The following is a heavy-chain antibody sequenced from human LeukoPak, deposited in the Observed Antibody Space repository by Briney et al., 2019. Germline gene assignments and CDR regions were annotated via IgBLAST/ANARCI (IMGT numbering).Heavy chain of an antibody. CDR2: ISSSGTTI. Sequence: GGSLRLSCAASGFTFSSYEMKWVRQAPGKGLEWVSYISSSGTTIYDADSVKGRFTISRDNAKNSLYLQMNSLRVEGTAVYYCARSGVVALDYWGREPWSPSPQ. D-gene: IGHD2-15*01. J-gene: IGHJ4*02. CDR3: ARSGVVALDY. CDR1: GFTFSSYE. V-gene: IGHV3-48*03.